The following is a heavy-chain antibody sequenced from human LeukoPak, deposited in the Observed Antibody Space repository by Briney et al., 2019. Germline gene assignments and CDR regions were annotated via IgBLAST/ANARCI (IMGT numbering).Heavy chain of an antibody. CDR2: ISSSSSYI. D-gene: IGHD3-22*01. CDR3: ARDLLYFDSSGPGYFDL. V-gene: IGHV3-21*01. J-gene: IGHJ2*01. Sequence: GGSLRLSCAASGFTFSSYSMNWVRQAPGKGLEWVSSISSSSSYIYYADSVKGRFTISRDNAKNSLYLQMNSLRAEDTAMYYCARDLLYFDSSGPGYFDLWGRGTLVTVSS. CDR1: GFTFSSYS.